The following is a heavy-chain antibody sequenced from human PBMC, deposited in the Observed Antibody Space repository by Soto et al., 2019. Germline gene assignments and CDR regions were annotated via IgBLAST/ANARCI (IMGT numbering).Heavy chain of an antibody. D-gene: IGHD4-4*01. Sequence: ASVKVSGKASGYTFTSYDINWVRQASGQGLEWMGWMNPNSGNTGYAQKFQGRVTMTRNTSISTAYMELSSLRSEDTAVYYCARRNYSPYYYYGMDVWGQGTTVTVSS. J-gene: IGHJ6*02. CDR2: MNPNSGNT. V-gene: IGHV1-8*01. CDR3: ARRNYSPYYYYGMDV. CDR1: GYTFTSYD.